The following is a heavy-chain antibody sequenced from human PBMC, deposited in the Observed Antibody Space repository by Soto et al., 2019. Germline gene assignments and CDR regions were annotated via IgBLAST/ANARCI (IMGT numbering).Heavy chain of an antibody. D-gene: IGHD6-19*01. CDR2: IYASGST. CDR3: ARSGYSSGWYTAFDS. Sequence: SETLSLTGTVSGDAISVYYWDWTGLPAGKGLHQAGRIYASGSTVFNPSLSSLAVLSVDTSKKQFSLNMNSLAAPDTAMYYCARSGYSSGWYTAFDSWSQGTLVTVSS. CDR1: GDAISVYY. J-gene: IGHJ4*02. V-gene: IGHV4-4*07.